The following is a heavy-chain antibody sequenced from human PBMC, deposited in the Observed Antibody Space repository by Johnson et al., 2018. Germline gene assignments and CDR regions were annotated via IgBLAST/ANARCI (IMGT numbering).Heavy chain of an antibody. CDR3: ARVVLEDSRIPFSLKYYYSFYMDV. D-gene: IGHD1-1*01. Sequence: QVQLQQWGAGLLKPSETLSLTCAVSGGSFSAYSWSWIRQPPGKGLEWIGEINHSGSTNYNPSLMRRVTLSVDTSKKQFSLHLSSVTAADTALYYCARVVLEDSRIPFSLKYYYSFYMDVWGKGTTVTVSS. CDR2: INHSGST. V-gene: IGHV4-34*01. CDR1: GGSFSAYS. J-gene: IGHJ6*03.